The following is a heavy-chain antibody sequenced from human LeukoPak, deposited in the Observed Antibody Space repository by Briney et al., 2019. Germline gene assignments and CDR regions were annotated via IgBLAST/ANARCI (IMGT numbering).Heavy chain of an antibody. J-gene: IGHJ5*02. Sequence: PSETLSLTRTVSGGSISSSSYYWGWIRQPPGKGLEWIGSIYYSGSTNYNPSLKSRVTISVDTSKNQFSLKLSSVTAADTAVYYCARGRQQLVGWFDPWGQGTLVTVSS. V-gene: IGHV4-39*07. D-gene: IGHD6-13*01. CDR1: GGSISSSSYY. CDR3: ARGRQQLVGWFDP. CDR2: IYYSGST.